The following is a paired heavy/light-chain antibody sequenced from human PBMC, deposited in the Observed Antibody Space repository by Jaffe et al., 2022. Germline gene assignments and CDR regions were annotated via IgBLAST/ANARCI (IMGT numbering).Light chain of an antibody. J-gene: IGKJ3*01. CDR3: QQYNDWRT. CDR2: GAS. Sequence: EIVMTQSPATLSVSPGERATLSCRASQNVRSNLAWYQQRPGQAPRLLIYGASIRATGIPARFTGSGSATEFTLTISSLQSEDFAVYYCQQYNDWRTFGPGTKVDIK. V-gene: IGKV3-15*01. CDR1: QNVRSN.
Heavy chain of an antibody. CDR3: AKDSKSGPFDD. CDR1: GFKFDANA. V-gene: IGHV3-9*01. CDR2: ISTNSASI. J-gene: IGHJ4*02. D-gene: IGHD5-12*01. Sequence: EVQLVESGGGLVQPGRSLRLSCAASGFKFDANAMHWVRQAPGKGLEWVSGISTNSASIGYADSVKGRFTISRDNAENILYLQMKSLEPEDTALYYCAKDSKSGPFDDWGQGTLVTVSS.